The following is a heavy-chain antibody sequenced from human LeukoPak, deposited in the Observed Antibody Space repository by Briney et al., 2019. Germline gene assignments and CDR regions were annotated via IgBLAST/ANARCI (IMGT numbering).Heavy chain of an antibody. CDR2: ISAYNGST. Sequence: ASVKVSCKASDFSFTSCGMSWVRQAPGQGLEWMGWISAYNGSTKYAQKLQGRVTMTTDTSTGTAYMELRSLRPDDTAVYYCARTTAMVTIFDYWGQGTLVTVSS. J-gene: IGHJ4*02. CDR3: ARTTAMVTIFDY. D-gene: IGHD5-18*01. V-gene: IGHV1-18*01. CDR1: DFSFTSCG.